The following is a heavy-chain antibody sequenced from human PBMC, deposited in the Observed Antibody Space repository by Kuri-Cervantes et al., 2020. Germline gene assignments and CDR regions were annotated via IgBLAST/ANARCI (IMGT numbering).Heavy chain of an antibody. D-gene: IGHD3-22*01. CDR3: ARQHPYYYDSSGYYRGDWFDP. CDR2: IYYSGST. J-gene: IGHJ5*02. CDR1: GGSISGYY. Sequence: SETLSLTCSVSGGSISGYYWSWIRQPPGKGLEYIGYIYYSGSTNYNPSLKSRVTISVDTSKNQFSLKLSSVTAADTAVYYCARQHPYYYDSSGYYRGDWFDPWGQGTLVTVSS. V-gene: IGHV4-59*08.